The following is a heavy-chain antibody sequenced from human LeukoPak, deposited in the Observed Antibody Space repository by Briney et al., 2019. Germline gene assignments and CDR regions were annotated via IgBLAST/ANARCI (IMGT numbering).Heavy chain of an antibody. D-gene: IGHD1-1*01. J-gene: IGHJ4*02. CDR3: ARETTSGY. Sequence: GGSLRLSCAASGFTFSSYSMTWLRQAPGKGLEWVSYISSRSDTIYYADSVKGRFTISRDNAKNSLFLQMNSLRAEDTAVYYCARETTSGYWGQGTLVTVSS. CDR1: GFTFSSYS. CDR2: ISSRSDTI. V-gene: IGHV3-48*04.